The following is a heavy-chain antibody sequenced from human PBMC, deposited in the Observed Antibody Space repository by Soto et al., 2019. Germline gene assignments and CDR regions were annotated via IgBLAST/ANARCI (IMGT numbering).Heavy chain of an antibody. CDR3: AREEERYYGSGSSKGGAFDI. J-gene: IGHJ3*02. V-gene: IGHV3-30-3*01. CDR1: GFTFSSYA. Sequence: GGSLRLSCAASGFTFSSYAMHWVRQAPGKGLEWVAVISYDGSNKYYADSVKGRFTISRDNSKTTLYLQMNSLRAEDKAVYYCAREEERYYGSGSSKGGAFDIWGQGTMVTVSS. D-gene: IGHD3-10*01. CDR2: ISYDGSNK.